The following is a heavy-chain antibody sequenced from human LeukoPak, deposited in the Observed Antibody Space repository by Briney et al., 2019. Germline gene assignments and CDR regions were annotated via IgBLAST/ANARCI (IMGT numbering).Heavy chain of an antibody. CDR2: IYSGGST. J-gene: IGHJ4*02. D-gene: IGHD6-19*01. CDR3: ARDKGLGSSGWFDY. V-gene: IGHV3-53*01. CDR1: GFTVSSNY. Sequence: PGGSLRLSCAASGFTVSSNYMSWVRQAPGKGLEWVSVIYSGGSTYYADSVKGRFTISRDNSKNTLYLQMNSLRAEDTAVYYCARDKGLGSSGWFDYWGQGTLVTVSS.